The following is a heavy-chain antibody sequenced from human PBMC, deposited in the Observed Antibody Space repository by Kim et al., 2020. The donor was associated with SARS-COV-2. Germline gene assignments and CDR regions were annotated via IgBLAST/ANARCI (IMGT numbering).Heavy chain of an antibody. J-gene: IGHJ3*02. D-gene: IGHD5-12*01. V-gene: IGHV1-2*02. CDR3: ARVWLRFRAFDI. Sequence: NYAQKFQGRVTMTRDTSISTAYMELSRLRSDDTAVYYCARVWLRFRAFDIWGQGTMVTVSS.